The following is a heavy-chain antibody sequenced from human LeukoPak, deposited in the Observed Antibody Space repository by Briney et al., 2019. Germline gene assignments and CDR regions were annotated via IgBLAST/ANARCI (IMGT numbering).Heavy chain of an antibody. V-gene: IGHV3-33*01. J-gene: IGHJ4*02. CDR3: ARTYSGSYSGFDY. Sequence: GGSLRLSCAASGFTFSSYGMHWVRLAPGKGLEWVAVIWYDGSNKYYADSVKGRFTISRDNSKNTLYLQMNSLRAEDTAVYYCARTYSGSYSGFDYWGQGTLVTVSS. D-gene: IGHD1-26*01. CDR1: GFTFSSYG. CDR2: IWYDGSNK.